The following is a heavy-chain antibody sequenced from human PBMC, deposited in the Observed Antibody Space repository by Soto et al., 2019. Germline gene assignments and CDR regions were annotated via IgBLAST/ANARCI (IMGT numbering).Heavy chain of an antibody. CDR1: GFTFRNYW. CDR3: VRENYFDY. V-gene: IGHV3-7*01. Sequence: EEQLVESGGGLVQPGGSLRLFCVGSGFTFRNYWMGWVRQAPGKRLEWVANIKQDGSERSYADSVKGRFTISRDNAKNSRYLQMSSLGADDTAVYYCVRENYFDYWGQGILVTVSS. J-gene: IGHJ4*02. CDR2: IKQDGSER.